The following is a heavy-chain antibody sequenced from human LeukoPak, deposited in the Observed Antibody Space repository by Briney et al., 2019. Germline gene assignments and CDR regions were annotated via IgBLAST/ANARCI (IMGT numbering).Heavy chain of an antibody. D-gene: IGHD6-13*01. Sequence: GESLKISCQISGYKLTNNWIGWVRQVPGKGLEWMGLIYPGYSDAKYSPSFQGQVTLSVDASISTAYLQLSGLRASDTAIYYCVRFALTSSLGHWGQGTLVTVSS. CDR2: IYPGYSDA. CDR3: VRFALTSSLGH. CDR1: GYKLTNNW. V-gene: IGHV5-51*01. J-gene: IGHJ5*02.